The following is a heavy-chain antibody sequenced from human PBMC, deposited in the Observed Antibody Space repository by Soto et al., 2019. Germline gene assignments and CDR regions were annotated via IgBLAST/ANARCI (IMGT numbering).Heavy chain of an antibody. CDR2: ISAYNGNT. CDR3: AILGVVVAATPPAEYFQH. V-gene: IGHV1-18*04. J-gene: IGHJ1*01. CDR1: GYTFTSYG. D-gene: IGHD2-15*01. Sequence: GASVKVSCKASGYTFTSYGISWVRQAPGQGLEWMGWISAYNGNTNYAQKLQGRVTMTTDTSTSTAYMELRSLRSDDTAVYYCAILGVVVAATPPAEYFQHWGQGTLVTVSS.